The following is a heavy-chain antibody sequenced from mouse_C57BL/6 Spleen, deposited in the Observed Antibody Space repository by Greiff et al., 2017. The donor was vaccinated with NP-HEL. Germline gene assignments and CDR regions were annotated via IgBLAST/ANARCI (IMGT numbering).Heavy chain of an antibody. V-gene: IGHV1-80*01. CDR1: GYAFSSYW. CDR2: IYPGDGDT. CDR3: ARSYGSSYGFAY. J-gene: IGHJ3*01. Sequence: QVQLKESGAELVKPGASVKISCKASGYAFSSYWMNWVKQRPGKGLEWIGQIYPGDGDTNYNGKFKGKATLTADKSSSTAYMQLSSLTSEDSAVYFGARSYGSSYGFAYWGQGTLVTVSA. D-gene: IGHD1-1*01.